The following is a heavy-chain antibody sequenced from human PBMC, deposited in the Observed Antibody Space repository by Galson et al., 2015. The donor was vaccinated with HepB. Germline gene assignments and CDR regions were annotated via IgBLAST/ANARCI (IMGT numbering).Heavy chain of an antibody. Sequence: SVKVSCKASGYTFTSYGISWVRQAPGQGLEWMGWISAYNGNTNYAQKLQGRVTMTTDTSTSTAYMELSSLRSDDTAVYYCARDLKLDYYGSGSYSRFDYWGQGALVTVSS. CDR2: ISAYNGNT. J-gene: IGHJ4*02. V-gene: IGHV1-18*04. CDR3: ARDLKLDYYGSGSYSRFDY. D-gene: IGHD3-10*01. CDR1: GYTFTSYG.